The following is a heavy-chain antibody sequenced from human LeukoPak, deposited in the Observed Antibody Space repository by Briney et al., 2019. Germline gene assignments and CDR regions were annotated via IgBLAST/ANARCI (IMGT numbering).Heavy chain of an antibody. CDR3: ARGSGGDGSGSL. CDR2: IYYSVTS. CDR1: GDSISTYY. V-gene: IGHV4-59*01. D-gene: IGHD3-10*01. J-gene: IGHJ4*02. Sequence: SETLSLTCTVSGDSISTYYWSWIRQPPGKGLEWIGYIYYSVTSDCNPSLKRRVTMSVDMSTNQISLKLSSVTAADTAVYYCARGSGGDGSGSLWGQGTLVTVSS.